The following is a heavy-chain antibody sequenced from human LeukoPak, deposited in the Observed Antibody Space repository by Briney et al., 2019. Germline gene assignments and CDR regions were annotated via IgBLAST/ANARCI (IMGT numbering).Heavy chain of an antibody. J-gene: IGHJ4*02. Sequence: SETLSLTCTASGGSIYSTTFYWGWIRHPPGKGLEWIGSMYYDGSTYHNPSLKSRVTISVDTSNNQFSLKLTSVTAADTAVYFCARRSDSGSDDGEDYFDYWGQGTLVTVSS. CDR1: GGSIYSTTFY. D-gene: IGHD1-26*01. V-gene: IGHV4-39*01. CDR2: MYYDGST. CDR3: ARRSDSGSDDGEDYFDY.